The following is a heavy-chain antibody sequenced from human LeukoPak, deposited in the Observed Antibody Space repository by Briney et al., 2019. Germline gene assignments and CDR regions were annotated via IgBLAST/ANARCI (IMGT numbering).Heavy chain of an antibody. Sequence: ASVKVSCKASGYTFTSYYMHWVRQAPGQGLEWMGIINPSGGSTSYAQKFQGRVTMTRDTSTSTVYMELSSLRSEGTAVYYCARVLTYYDFWSGQQGGAFDIWGQGTMVTVSS. D-gene: IGHD3-3*01. CDR1: GYTFTSYY. CDR3: ARVLTYYDFWSGQQGGAFDI. J-gene: IGHJ3*02. CDR2: INPSGGST. V-gene: IGHV1-46*01.